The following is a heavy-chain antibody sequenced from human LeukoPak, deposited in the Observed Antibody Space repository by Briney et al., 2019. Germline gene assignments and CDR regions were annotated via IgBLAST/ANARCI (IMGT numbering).Heavy chain of an antibody. J-gene: IGHJ1*01. D-gene: IGHD6-6*01. CDR2: IYHSGST. V-gene: IGHV4-4*02. CDR1: GGSISSSNW. CDR3: ARGGAARLHFQN. Sequence: SETLSLTCAVSGGSISSSNWWSWVRQPPGKGLEWIGEIYHSGSTNYNPSLQSRVTISVDTSKNQFSPNLNSVTAADTAVYYCARGGAARLHFQNWGQGTLVTVSS.